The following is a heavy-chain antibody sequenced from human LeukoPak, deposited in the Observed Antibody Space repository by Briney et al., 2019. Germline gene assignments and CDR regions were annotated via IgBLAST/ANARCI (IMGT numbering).Heavy chain of an antibody. CDR1: GGTFSSYA. V-gene: IGHV1-69*13. CDR2: IIPIFGTA. J-gene: IGHJ4*02. D-gene: IGHD6-19*01. Sequence: ASVKVSCKASGGTFSSYAISWVRQAPGQGLEWMGGIIPIFGTANYAQKFQGRVTITADESTSTAYMELSSLRSEDTAVYYCAREASGYSSLIIDYWGQGTLVTVSS. CDR3: AREASGYSSLIIDY.